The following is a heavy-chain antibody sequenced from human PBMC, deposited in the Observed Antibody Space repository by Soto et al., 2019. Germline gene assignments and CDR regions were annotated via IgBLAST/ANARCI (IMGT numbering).Heavy chain of an antibody. Sequence: EVQLVESGGGLVQPGGSLRLSCAASGFTFSSYSMNWVRQAPGKGLEWVSYISSSSSTIYYADSVKGRLSISRDNAKNSLYLQMKSMRAEDTAVYYCAIDYYGSGSSASFDYWGQGTLVTVSS. CDR1: GFTFSSYS. D-gene: IGHD3-10*01. CDR2: ISSSSSTI. J-gene: IGHJ4*02. V-gene: IGHV3-48*01. CDR3: AIDYYGSGSSASFDY.